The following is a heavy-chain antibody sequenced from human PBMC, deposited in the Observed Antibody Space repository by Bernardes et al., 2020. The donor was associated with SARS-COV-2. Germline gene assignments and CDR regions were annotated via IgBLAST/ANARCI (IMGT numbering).Heavy chain of an antibody. J-gene: IGHJ1*01. CDR2: IVVVSGAT. CDR1: GFTFTASA. Sequence: SVKVSCKASGFTFTASAVQWVRQARGQRLEWIGWIVVVSGATKYEQHFRDRVTITRDMSTSTTYMEVHSLRSEDTAVYYCSAIMTTGNTSVAWWQGTPVTVAS. CDR3: SAIMTTGNTSVA. D-gene: IGHD4-4*01. V-gene: IGHV1-58*01.